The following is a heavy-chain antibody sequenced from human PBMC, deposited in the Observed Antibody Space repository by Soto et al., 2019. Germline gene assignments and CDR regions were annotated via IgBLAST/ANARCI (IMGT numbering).Heavy chain of an antibody. CDR1: GFTFSNYD. CDR3: AKDRRGVMDV. V-gene: IGHV3-23*01. Sequence: EVQLLESGGGLVQPGGSLRLSCAASGFTFSNYDMSWVRQAPEKGLEWVSAVSESGRSTYYADSVKGRFTISRDNSKNTPYLQMNSLRGEDTAVYVCAKDRRGVMDVWGQGTTVTVAS. J-gene: IGHJ6*02. D-gene: IGHD3-10*01. CDR2: VSESGRST.